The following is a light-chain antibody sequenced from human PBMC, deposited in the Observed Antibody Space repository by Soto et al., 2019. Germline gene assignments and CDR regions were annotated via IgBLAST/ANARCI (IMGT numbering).Light chain of an antibody. Sequence: QSVLSQPPSVSGAPGQRVTISCTGSSSNIGAGFDVHWYQQFPGTAPKLLIYGDNNRPSGVPDRFSGSKSGTSASLAITGLQAEDEADYYCQSYDSSLSASHVFGTGTKRTVL. CDR2: GDN. V-gene: IGLV1-40*01. CDR1: SSNIGAGFD. J-gene: IGLJ1*01. CDR3: QSYDSSLSASHV.